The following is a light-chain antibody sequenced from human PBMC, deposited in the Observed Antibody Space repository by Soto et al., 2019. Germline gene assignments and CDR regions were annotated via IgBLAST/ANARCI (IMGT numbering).Light chain of an antibody. Sequence: QSALTQPPSASGSPGQSVAISCTGTSIDVGGYNYVSWYQQHPGKAPKLMIYEVNKRPSGVPDRFSGSKSGNTASLTVSGLQAEDEAEYYCSSYSGSSNVFGTGTTATVL. J-gene: IGLJ1*01. CDR3: SSYSGSSNV. V-gene: IGLV2-8*01. CDR1: SIDVGGYNY. CDR2: EVN.